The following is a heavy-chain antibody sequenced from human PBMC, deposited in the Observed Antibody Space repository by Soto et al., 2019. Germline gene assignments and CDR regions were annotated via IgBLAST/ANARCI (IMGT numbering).Heavy chain of an antibody. J-gene: IGHJ4*02. CDR2: IYSGGST. Sequence: GGSLRLSCAASGFTVSSNYMSWVRQAPGKGLEWVSVIYSGGSTYYADSVKGRFTISRDNSKNTLYLKMNSLRAEDTAVYYCASQPDYDILTGYFFDYWGQGTLVTVSS. D-gene: IGHD3-9*01. CDR1: GFTVSSNY. V-gene: IGHV3-66*04. CDR3: ASQPDYDILTGYFFDY.